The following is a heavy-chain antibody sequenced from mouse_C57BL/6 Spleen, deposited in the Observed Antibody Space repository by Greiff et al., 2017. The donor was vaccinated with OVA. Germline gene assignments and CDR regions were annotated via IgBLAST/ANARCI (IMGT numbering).Heavy chain of an antibody. CDR2: IYPRSGNN. Sequence: VQLQESGAELARPGASVKLSCTASGYTFTSYGISWVKQRTGQGLEWIGEIYPRSGNNYYNEKFKGKSTLTADKSSSTAYMELRSLTSEDSAVYFCAREGEEYYFDYWGQGTTLTVSS. J-gene: IGHJ2*01. CDR1: GYTFTSYG. CDR3: AREGEEYYFDY. V-gene: IGHV1-81*01.